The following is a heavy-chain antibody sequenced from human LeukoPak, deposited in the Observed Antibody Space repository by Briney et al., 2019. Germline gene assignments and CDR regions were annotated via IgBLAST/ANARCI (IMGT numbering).Heavy chain of an antibody. D-gene: IGHD6-6*01. Sequence: PGGSLRLSCAASGFTFSDHYIDWVRQAPGKGLEWVSAISGSGGSTYYADSVKGRFTISRDNAKNSLYLQMNSLRAEDTALYYCARDLTSSSTAYFQHWGQGTLVTVSS. CDR2: ISGSGGST. V-gene: IGHV3-21*01. CDR1: GFTFSDHY. J-gene: IGHJ1*01. CDR3: ARDLTSSSTAYFQH.